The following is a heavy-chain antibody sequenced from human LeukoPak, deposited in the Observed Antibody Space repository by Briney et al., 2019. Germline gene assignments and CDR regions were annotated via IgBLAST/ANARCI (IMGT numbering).Heavy chain of an antibody. CDR3: ARGQIYVTGSYLFDH. CDR1: GFTVTSNY. D-gene: IGHD3-10*01. V-gene: IGHV3-66*01. Sequence: GGSLRLSCAASGFTVTSNYMSWVRQTPGQGRLEWVSVIYTDGRTFYTGSVTGRFTISRDNSKNTLYLQMNSLRAEDTAVYYCARGQIYVTGSYLFDHWGQGTLVTVSS. CDR2: IYTDGRT. J-gene: IGHJ4*02.